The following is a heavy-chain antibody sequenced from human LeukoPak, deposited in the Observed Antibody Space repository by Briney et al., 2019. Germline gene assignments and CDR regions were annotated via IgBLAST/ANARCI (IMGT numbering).Heavy chain of an antibody. J-gene: IGHJ5*02. CDR2: VSNSGVST. CDR1: GFIFSTYA. CDR3: AKDWNSSPNWFGP. D-gene: IGHD1-1*01. V-gene: IGHV3-23*01. Sequence: PGGSLRLSCAASGFIFSTYAMNWVRQAPGKGLEWISGVSNSGVSTNYAASVKGRFTISRDNSKNMLYLQMNGLRAEDTAVYYCAKDWNSSPNWFGPWGQGTLVIVSS.